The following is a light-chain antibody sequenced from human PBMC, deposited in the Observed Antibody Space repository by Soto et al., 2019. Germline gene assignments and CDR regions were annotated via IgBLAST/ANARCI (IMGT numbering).Light chain of an antibody. CDR3: CSYAHSSTWV. V-gene: IGLV2-23*01. J-gene: IGLJ3*02. CDR1: SSDVGGYSL. Sequence: QSALTQPASVSGSPGQSITISCTGTSSDVGGYSLVSWYQHHPGKAPKLMIYEGSKRPSGVSNRFSGSKSANTASLTISGLQAEDEADYYCCSYAHSSTWVFGGGTKLTVL. CDR2: EGS.